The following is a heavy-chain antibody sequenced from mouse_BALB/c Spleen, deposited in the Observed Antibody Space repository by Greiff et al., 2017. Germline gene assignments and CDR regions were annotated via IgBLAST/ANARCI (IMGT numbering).Heavy chain of an antibody. CDR3: TRLGRYFDY. Sequence: LQQSGGGLVQPGGSMKLSCVASGFTFSNYWMNWVRQSPEKGLEWVAEIRLKSNNYATHYAESVKGRFTISRDDSKSSVYLQMNNLRAEDTGIYYCTRLGRYFDYWGQGTTLTVSS. CDR2: IRLKSNNYAT. J-gene: IGHJ2*01. CDR1: GFTFSNYW. V-gene: IGHV6-6*02. D-gene: IGHD4-1*01.